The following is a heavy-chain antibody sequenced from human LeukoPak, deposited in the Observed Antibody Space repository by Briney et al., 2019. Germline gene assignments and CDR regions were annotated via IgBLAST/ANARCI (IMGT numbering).Heavy chain of an antibody. D-gene: IGHD2-15*01. CDR2: IYTSGST. J-gene: IGHJ5*02. CDR3: ARLLGYCSGGSCLNWFDP. Sequence: SETLSLTCTVSGGSISSYYWSWIRQPAGKGLEWTGRIYTSGSTNYNPSLKSRVTMSVDTSKNQFSLKLSSVTAADTAVYYCARLLGYCSGGSCLNWFDPWGQGTLVTVSS. V-gene: IGHV4-4*07. CDR1: GGSISSYY.